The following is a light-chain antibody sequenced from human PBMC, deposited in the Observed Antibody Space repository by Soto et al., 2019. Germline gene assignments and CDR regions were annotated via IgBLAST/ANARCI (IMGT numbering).Light chain of an antibody. CDR2: EDN. CDR1: ISDIGKNY. J-gene: IGLJ2*01. Sequence: QSVLTQPPSVSAAPGQKVTISCSGGISDIGKNYVSWYQQLPGSAPKLMIYEDNKRPSGVSNRFSGSKSGNTASLTISGLQAEDEADYYCCSYGGTTTPVVFGGGTKVTVL. V-gene: IGLV2-23*01. CDR3: CSYGGTTTPVV.